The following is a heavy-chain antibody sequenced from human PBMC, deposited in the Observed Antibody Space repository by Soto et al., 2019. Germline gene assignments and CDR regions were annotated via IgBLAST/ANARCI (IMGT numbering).Heavy chain of an antibody. CDR2: IYFRGTT. CDR3: ARMNYYDTSGYPFDY. V-gene: IGHV4-59*01. J-gene: IGHJ4*02. Sequence: SETLYLTCPVSGGSISSYYWSWIRQPPGKGLEWIGYIYFRGTTNYNPSLKSRVTMSADTSKNQFSLKLNSVTAADTAVYYCARMNYYDTSGYPFDYWGQGMMVTVSS. CDR1: GGSISSYY. D-gene: IGHD3-22*01.